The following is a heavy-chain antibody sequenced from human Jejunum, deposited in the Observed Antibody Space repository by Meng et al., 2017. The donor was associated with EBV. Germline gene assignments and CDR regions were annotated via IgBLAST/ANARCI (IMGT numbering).Heavy chain of an antibody. J-gene: IGHJ4*02. Sequence: QVHLVQSGAEVKKPXASAKISCKTSGYTFTNYYMHWVRQAPGQGLEWVGMVNPSPVDTNYARKFQGRVTMTSDTSTSTVHMELNSLKSDDTAVYYCARGLDSSTPGTDWGQGTLVTVSS. CDR1: GYTFTNYY. CDR2: VNPSPVDT. CDR3: ARGLDSSTPGTD. D-gene: IGHD6-13*01. V-gene: IGHV1-46*01.